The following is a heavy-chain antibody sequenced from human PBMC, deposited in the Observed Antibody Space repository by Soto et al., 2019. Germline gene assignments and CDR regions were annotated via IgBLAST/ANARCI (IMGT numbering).Heavy chain of an antibody. CDR2: VSRNGGSA. CDR3: ARIIRGDYYYEGALDI. V-gene: IGHV3-20*04. CDR1: GFTFDDYD. D-gene: IGHD3-16*01. J-gene: IGHJ3*02. Sequence: GGSLRLSCAASGFTFDDYDMSWVRQPPGKGLEWVSGVSRNGGSAAYGDSVKGRFTISRDNAKNSLFLQMNSLRVEDTALYYCARIIRGDYYYEGALDIWGQGTVVTVSS.